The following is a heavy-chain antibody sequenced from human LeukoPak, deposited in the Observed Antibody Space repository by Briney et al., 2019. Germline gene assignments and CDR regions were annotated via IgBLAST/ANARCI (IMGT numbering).Heavy chain of an antibody. CDR3: AREDSGSYRFDY. CDR1: GGSISSGGYY. V-gene: IGHV4-30-2*01. CDR2: IYHSGST. D-gene: IGHD1-26*01. Sequence: SETLSLTCTVSGGSISSGGYYWSWIRQPPGKGLEWIGYIYHSGSTYYNPSLKSRVTISVDRSKNQFSLKLSSVTAADTAVYYCAREDSGSYRFDYWGQGTLVTVSS. J-gene: IGHJ4*02.